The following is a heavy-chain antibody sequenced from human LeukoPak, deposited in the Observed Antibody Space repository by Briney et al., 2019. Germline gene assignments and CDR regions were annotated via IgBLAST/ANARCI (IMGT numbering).Heavy chain of an antibody. CDR1: GFTFSSYW. Sequence: PPGGSLRLSSAASGFTFSSYWMSWVRQAPGKGLEWVANIKQDGSEKYYVDSVKGRFTISRDNAKNSLYLQMNSLRAEDTAVYYCARVSTGYYFDYWGQGTLVTVSS. V-gene: IGHV3-7*01. D-gene: IGHD3-10*01. J-gene: IGHJ4*02. CDR3: ARVSTGYYFDY. CDR2: IKQDGSEK.